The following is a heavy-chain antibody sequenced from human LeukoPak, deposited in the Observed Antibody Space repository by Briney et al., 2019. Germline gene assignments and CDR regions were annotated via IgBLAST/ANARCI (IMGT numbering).Heavy chain of an antibody. CDR2: IRYDGSNK. CDR1: GFTFSSYG. V-gene: IGHV3-30*02. CDR3: AKRGYTYGGHFDY. D-gene: IGHD5-18*01. J-gene: IGHJ4*02. Sequence: GGSLRLSCAASGFTFSSYGMHWVRQAPGKGLEWVAFIRYDGSNKYYADSVKGRFTVSRDNSKNTLYVQMDSLRAEDTAVYYCAKRGYTYGGHFDYWGQGALVTVSS.